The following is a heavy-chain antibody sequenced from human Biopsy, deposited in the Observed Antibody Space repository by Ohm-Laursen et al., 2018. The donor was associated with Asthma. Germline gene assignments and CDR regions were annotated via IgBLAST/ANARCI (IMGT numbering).Heavy chain of an antibody. CDR1: GFTFSSYA. CDR3: ARDLHPTNHLGELSEGFDY. CDR2: ISYDGSNK. V-gene: IGHV3-30-3*01. J-gene: IGHJ4*02. Sequence: SLRLSCAASGFTFSSYAMHWVRQAPGKGLEWVAVISYDGSNKYYADPVKGRFTISRDNSKNTLYLQMNSLRAEDTAVYYCARDLHPTNHLGELSEGFDYWGQGTLVTVFS. D-gene: IGHD3-16*02.